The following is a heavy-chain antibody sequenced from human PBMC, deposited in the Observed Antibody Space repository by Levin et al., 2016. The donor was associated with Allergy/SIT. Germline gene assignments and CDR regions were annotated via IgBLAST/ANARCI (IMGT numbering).Heavy chain of an antibody. CDR3: ARDRATAS. V-gene: IGHV4-4*02. J-gene: IGHJ5*02. CDR2: IYHNGVT. D-gene: IGHD2-21*02. Sequence: SETLSLTCAVSGASFPGGNWWTWVRQSPDKGLEWIGEIYHNGVTNYNPSLKSRVTISLDKAKNQFSLRLTSVSDADTAVYYCARDRATASWGQGTLVTVSS. CDR1: GASFPGGNW.